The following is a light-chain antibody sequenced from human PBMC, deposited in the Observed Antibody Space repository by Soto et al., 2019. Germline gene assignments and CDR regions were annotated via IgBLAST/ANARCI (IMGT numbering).Light chain of an antibody. CDR1: QSISSW. CDR2: DAS. J-gene: IGKJ1*01. Sequence: DIQMTQSPSTLSASVGDRVTITCRASQSISSWLAWYQQKPGKAPKLLIYDASSLDSGVPSRFSGSRSGTEFTLSISSLQPDDFATYYCQQYNNYSWTFGQGTKVEIK. CDR3: QQYNNYSWT. V-gene: IGKV1-5*01.